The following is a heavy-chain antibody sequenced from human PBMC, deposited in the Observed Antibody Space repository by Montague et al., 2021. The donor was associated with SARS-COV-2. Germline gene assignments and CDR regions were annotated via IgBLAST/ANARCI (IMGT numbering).Heavy chain of an antibody. J-gene: IGHJ4*02. D-gene: IGHD6-19*01. Sequence: PALVTPTQTLTLTCTFSGFSLRTSGMCVSWIRQPPGKALEWLAPIDWDDDKYYSTSLETRLNISKDTSKNQVVLTMTNMDPVDTATYYCARVRTEQWLALSFDYWGQGTLVTVSS. CDR2: IDWDDDK. V-gene: IGHV2-70*01. CDR1: GFSLRTSGMC. CDR3: ARVRTEQWLALSFDY.